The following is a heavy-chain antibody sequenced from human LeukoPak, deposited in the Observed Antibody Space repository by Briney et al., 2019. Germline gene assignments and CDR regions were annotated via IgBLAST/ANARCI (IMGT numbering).Heavy chain of an antibody. CDR2: IKQDGSEK. Sequence: PGGSLRLSCAASGFIFSSYWMSWVRQAPGKGLEWVANIKQDGSEKYYVDSVKGRFTISRDNAKNSLYLQMNSLRAEDTAVYYCARLREIPVFGVVTKSTSYFDYWGQGTLVTVSS. CDR1: GFIFSSYW. V-gene: IGHV3-7*01. D-gene: IGHD3-3*01. CDR3: ARLREIPVFGVVTKSTSYFDY. J-gene: IGHJ4*02.